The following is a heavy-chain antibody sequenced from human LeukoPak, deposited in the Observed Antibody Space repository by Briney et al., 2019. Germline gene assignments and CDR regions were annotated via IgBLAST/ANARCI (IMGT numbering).Heavy chain of an antibody. D-gene: IGHD6-6*01. V-gene: IGHV1-2*02. J-gene: IGHJ3*02. CDR2: INPNSGGT. CDR3: ARAGTSASSIAARWSAFDI. CDR1: GYTFTGYY. Sequence: ASVKVSCKGSGYTFTGYYMHWVRQAPGQGLEWMGWINPNSGGTNYAQKFQGRVTMTRDTSISTAYMELSRLRSDDTAVYYCARAGTSASSIAARWSAFDIWGQGTMVTVSS.